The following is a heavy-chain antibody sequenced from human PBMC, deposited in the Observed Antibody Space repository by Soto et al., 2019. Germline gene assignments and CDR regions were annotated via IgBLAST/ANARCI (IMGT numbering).Heavy chain of an antibody. CDR3: ERTWPPSYPRGSDY. CDR2: ISAYNGNT. V-gene: IGHV1-18*01. Sequence: ASVKVSCKASGYTFTSYGISWVRQAPGQGLEWMGWISAYNGNTNYAQKLQGRVTMTTDTSTSTAYMELRSLRSDDTAVYYCERTWPPSYPRGSDYWGQGTLVTVSS. J-gene: IGHJ4*02. D-gene: IGHD3-16*02. CDR1: GYTFTSYG.